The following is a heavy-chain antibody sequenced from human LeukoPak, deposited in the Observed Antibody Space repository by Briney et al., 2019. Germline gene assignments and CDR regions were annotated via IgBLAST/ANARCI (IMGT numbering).Heavy chain of an antibody. Sequence: SETLSLTCTVSGGSISSSSYYWSWIRQPAGKGLEWIGRIYNSGNTNYNPSLKSRVTISVDTSKNQFSLKLSSVTAADTAVYYCARDHYYYDSTGYYYLDYWGQGTLVTVSS. D-gene: IGHD3-22*01. CDR1: GGSISSSSYY. J-gene: IGHJ4*02. CDR2: IYNSGNT. CDR3: ARDHYYYDSTGYYYLDY. V-gene: IGHV4-61*02.